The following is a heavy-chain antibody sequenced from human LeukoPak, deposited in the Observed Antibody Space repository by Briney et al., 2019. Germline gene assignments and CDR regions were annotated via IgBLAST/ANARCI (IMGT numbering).Heavy chain of an antibody. Sequence: GSLRLSCAASGFTFSSYDMHWVRQTKGQGLELVSAIGTAGDTYYPGSVKGRFTISRENAKNSLYLQMNSLRAGDTAVYYCARVNMDRGAAFDIWGQGTKVTVSS. V-gene: IGHV3-13*04. CDR3: ARVNMDRGAAFDI. CDR1: GFTFSSYD. CDR2: IGTAGDT. J-gene: IGHJ3*02. D-gene: IGHD3-10*01.